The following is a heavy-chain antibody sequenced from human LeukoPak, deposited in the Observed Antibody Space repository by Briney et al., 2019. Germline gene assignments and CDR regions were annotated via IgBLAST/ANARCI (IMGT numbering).Heavy chain of an antibody. V-gene: IGHV4-59*08. CDR1: GDSINNYY. J-gene: IGHJ4*02. Sequence: SETLSLTCTVSGDSINNYYWSWIRQPPGKGLEWIGYIYYSGSTNYNPSLKSRVTISVDTSKNQFSLKLSSVTAADTAVYYCARHGQKYSSSFDYWGQGTLVTVSS. D-gene: IGHD6-13*01. CDR2: IYYSGST. CDR3: ARHGQKYSSSFDY.